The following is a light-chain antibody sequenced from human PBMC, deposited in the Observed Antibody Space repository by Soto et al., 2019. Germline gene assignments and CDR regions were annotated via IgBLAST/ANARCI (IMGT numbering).Light chain of an antibody. CDR2: DVA. Sequence: QSVLTQPASVSDSPGQSITISCTGTSSDVGGSNFVSWYQQHPGKPPKLIIYDVANRPSGVSNRFSGSKSGSTASLIISRLQTEVEADYYCVSYTSSTTYVFGTGTK. J-gene: IGLJ1*01. CDR1: SSDVGGSNF. CDR3: VSYTSSTTYV. V-gene: IGLV2-14*03.